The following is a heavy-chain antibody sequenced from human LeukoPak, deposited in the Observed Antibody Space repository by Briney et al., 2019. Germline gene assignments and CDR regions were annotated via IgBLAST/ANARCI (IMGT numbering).Heavy chain of an antibody. CDR3: ARGSGYVYY. D-gene: IGHD5-12*01. J-gene: IGHJ4*02. CDR2: IYYTGST. Sequence: SETLSLTCTVSGGSISSYYWSWIRQPPGKGLEWLGSIYYTGSTNYHPSLKSRVTISLDTSKNQFSLKLSSVTAADTAVYYCARGSGYVYYWGQGTLVTVSS. V-gene: IGHV4-59*01. CDR1: GGSISSYY.